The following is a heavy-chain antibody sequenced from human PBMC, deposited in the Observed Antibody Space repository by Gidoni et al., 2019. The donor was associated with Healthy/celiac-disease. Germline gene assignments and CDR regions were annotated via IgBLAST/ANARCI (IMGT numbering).Heavy chain of an antibody. CDR1: GGSFSGYY. CDR2: INHSGST. V-gene: IGHV4-34*01. J-gene: IGHJ6*02. CDR3: ARLRRVWELLISYYYGMDV. Sequence: QVQLQQWGAGLLKPSETLSLTCAVYGGSFSGYYWSWIRQPPGKGLEWIGEINHSGSTNYNPSLKSRVTISVDTSKNQFSLKLSSVTAADTAVYYCARLRRVWELLISYYYGMDVWGQGTTVTVSS. D-gene: IGHD1-26*01.